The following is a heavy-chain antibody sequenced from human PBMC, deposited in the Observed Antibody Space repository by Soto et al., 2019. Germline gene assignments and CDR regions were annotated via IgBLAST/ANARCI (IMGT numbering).Heavy chain of an antibody. CDR1: GFTFGDYA. CDR3: TRDLADIVVIPAVNFDY. CDR2: IRSKAYGGTT. Sequence: GGSLRLSCTASGFTFGDYAMSWFRQAPGKGLEWVGFIRSKAYGGTTEYAASVKGRLTISRDDSKSIAYLQMNSLKTEDTAVYYCTRDLADIVVIPAVNFDYWGQGTLVTISS. J-gene: IGHJ4*02. V-gene: IGHV3-49*03. D-gene: IGHD2-2*01.